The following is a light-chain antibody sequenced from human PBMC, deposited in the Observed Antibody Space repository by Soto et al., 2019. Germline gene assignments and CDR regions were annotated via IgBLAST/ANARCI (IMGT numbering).Light chain of an antibody. J-gene: IGLJ1*01. CDR3: NSYTTSSAYV. Sequence: QSALTQPASVSGSPGQSITISCTGTSSDIGAYNYVSWYQQLPGKAPKVMIYDVSNRPSGVSDRFSGSKYGKTASVTISGLNAGDEADYHCNSYTTSSAYVFGTETKLTVL. V-gene: IGLV2-14*03. CDR2: DVS. CDR1: SSDIGAYNY.